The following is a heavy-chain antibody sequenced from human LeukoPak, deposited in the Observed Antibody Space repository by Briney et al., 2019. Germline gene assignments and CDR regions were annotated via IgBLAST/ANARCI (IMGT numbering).Heavy chain of an antibody. Sequence: ASVKVSCKASGYTXTGYYIHWVRQAPGQGLEWMGWFNPNSGGTNYAQKFQGRVTMTRDTSISTAYMDLSRLRSDDTAVYYCARASGWYYLDYWGQGTLVTVSS. J-gene: IGHJ4*02. CDR3: ARASGWYYLDY. CDR1: GYTXTGYY. CDR2: FNPNSGGT. V-gene: IGHV1-2*02. D-gene: IGHD6-19*01.